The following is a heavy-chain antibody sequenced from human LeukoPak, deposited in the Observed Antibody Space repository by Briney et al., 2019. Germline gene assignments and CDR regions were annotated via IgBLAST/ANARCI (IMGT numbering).Heavy chain of an antibody. CDR1: GFAFSNYG. D-gene: IGHD4-23*01. CDR3: AKGIYGGNTMFYFDH. Sequence: QPGGSLRLSCAASGFAFSNYGMSWVRQAPGKGLEWVSAISGSGDNTYYADSVKGRFTISRDISTNTLFLQMNSLRAEDTAMFYCAKGIYGGNTMFYFDHWGQGTLVAVSS. J-gene: IGHJ4*02. V-gene: IGHV3-23*01. CDR2: ISGSGDNT.